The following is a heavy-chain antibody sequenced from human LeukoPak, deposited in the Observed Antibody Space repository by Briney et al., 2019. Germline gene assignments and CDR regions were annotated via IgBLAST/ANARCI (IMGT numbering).Heavy chain of an antibody. CDR1: GFTFSSYA. Sequence: GGSLRLSCAASGFTFSSYAMSWVRQAPGKGLEWVSAISGSGGSTYYADSVKGRFTISRDNSKNTLYLQMNSLRAEDTAVYYCAKDPYYDFWSGYPEGENWFDPWGQGTLVTASS. CDR3: AKDPYYDFWSGYPEGENWFDP. CDR2: ISGSGGST. D-gene: IGHD3-3*01. J-gene: IGHJ5*02. V-gene: IGHV3-23*01.